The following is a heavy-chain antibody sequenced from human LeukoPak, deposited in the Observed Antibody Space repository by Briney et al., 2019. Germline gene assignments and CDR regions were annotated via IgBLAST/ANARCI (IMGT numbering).Heavy chain of an antibody. V-gene: IGHV3-23*01. D-gene: IGHD3-22*01. CDR2: ISGSGGSA. CDR3: AKEGTYYYDSSGSDY. CDR1: GFTFSSYA. J-gene: IGHJ4*02. Sequence: PGGSLRLSCAASGFTFSSYAMSWVRQAPGKGLEWVSAISGSGGSAYYADSVKGRFTISRDNSKNTLYLQMNSLRAEDTAVYYCAKEGTYYYDSSGSDYWGQGTLVTVSS.